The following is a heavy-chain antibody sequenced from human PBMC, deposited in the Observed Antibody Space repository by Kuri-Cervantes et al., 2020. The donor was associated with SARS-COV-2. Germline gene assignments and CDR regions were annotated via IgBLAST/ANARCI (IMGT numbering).Heavy chain of an antibody. V-gene: IGHV4-61*01. Sequence: SETLSLTCTVSGASMSDPMSHYYWNWIRLTPGKGLEWIGYIFHTGSNSQNPSLKSRVTISLDTSKNQFSLSLNSVTPADTAVCYCATKLFGEHWFDPWGQGILVTVSS. CDR2: IFHTGSN. J-gene: IGHJ5*02. CDR1: GASMSDPMSHYY. D-gene: IGHD3-10*01. CDR3: ATKLFGEHWFDP.